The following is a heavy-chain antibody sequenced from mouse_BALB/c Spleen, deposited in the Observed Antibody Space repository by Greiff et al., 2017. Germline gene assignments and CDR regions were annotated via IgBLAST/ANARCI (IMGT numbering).Heavy chain of an antibody. CDR2: IDPANGNT. V-gene: IGHV14-3*02. CDR1: GFNIKDTY. Sequence: VHVKQSGAELVKPGASVKLSCTASGFNIKDTYMHWVKQRPEQGLEWIGRIDPANGNTKYDPKFQGKATIKADTSSNTAYLQLSSLTSEDTAVYYCARRDYYGSSYVDYWGQGTTLTVSS. J-gene: IGHJ2*01. CDR3: ARRDYYGSSYVDY. D-gene: IGHD1-1*01.